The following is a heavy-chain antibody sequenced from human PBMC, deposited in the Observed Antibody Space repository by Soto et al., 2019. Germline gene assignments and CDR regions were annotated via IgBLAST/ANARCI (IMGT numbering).Heavy chain of an antibody. Sequence: QVQLVQSGAEVKKPGASVKVSCKASGYTFTSYGISWVRQAPGQGLEWMGWISAYNGNTNYAQKHQGRVTMTTDTSTSTAYVGLRSLRSDETAVYSWGIDLAGGLQEGGVLGVNDYWGQGTLVTVCS. J-gene: IGHJ4*02. CDR1: GYTFTSYG. D-gene: IGHD3-16*01. CDR3: GIDLAGGLQEGGVLGVNDY. CDR2: ISAYNGNT. V-gene: IGHV1-18*04.